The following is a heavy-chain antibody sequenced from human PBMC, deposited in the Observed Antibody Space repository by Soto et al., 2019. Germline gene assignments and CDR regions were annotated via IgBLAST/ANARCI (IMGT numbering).Heavy chain of an antibody. CDR1: GYTFTSYG. J-gene: IGHJ4*02. CDR3: ARGRGSSGWYYFDY. Sequence: ASVKVSCKASGYTFTSYGINWVRQATGQGLEWMGWMNPNSGNTGYAQKFQGRVTMTRNTSISTAYMELSSLRSEDTAVYYCARGRGSSGWYYFDYWGQGTLVTVSS. V-gene: IGHV1-8*01. CDR2: MNPNSGNT. D-gene: IGHD6-19*01.